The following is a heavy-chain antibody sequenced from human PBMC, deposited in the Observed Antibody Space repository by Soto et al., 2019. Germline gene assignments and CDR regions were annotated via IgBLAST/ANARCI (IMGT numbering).Heavy chain of an antibody. Sequence: ASETLSLTCTVSGGSIGSYYWSWIRQPPGKGLEWIGYIYYSGSTNYNPSLKSRVTISVDTSKNQFSLKLSSVTAADTAVYYCARASESVGWFDPWGQGTLVTVSS. CDR2: IYYSGST. CDR1: GGSIGSYY. D-gene: IGHD3-10*01. J-gene: IGHJ5*02. V-gene: IGHV4-59*01. CDR3: ARASESVGWFDP.